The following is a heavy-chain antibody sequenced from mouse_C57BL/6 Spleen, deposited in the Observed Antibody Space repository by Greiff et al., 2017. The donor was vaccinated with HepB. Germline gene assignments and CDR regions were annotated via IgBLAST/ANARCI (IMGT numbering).Heavy chain of an antibody. Sequence: QESGPGLVKPSQSLSLTCSVTGYSITSGYYWNWIRQFPGNKLEWMGYISYDGSNNYNPSLKNRISITRDTSKNQFFLKLNSVTTEDTATYYCARVYSNYEAWFAYWGQGTLVTVSA. V-gene: IGHV3-6*01. J-gene: IGHJ3*01. CDR3: ARVYSNYEAWFAY. CDR2: ISYDGSN. D-gene: IGHD2-5*01. CDR1: GYSITSGYY.